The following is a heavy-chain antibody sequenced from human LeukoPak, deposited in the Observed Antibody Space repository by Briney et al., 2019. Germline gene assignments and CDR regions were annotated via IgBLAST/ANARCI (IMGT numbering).Heavy chain of an antibody. D-gene: IGHD6-6*01. J-gene: IGHJ4*02. Sequence: ASVKVSCKASGYTFTSYGISWVRQAPGQGLEWMGWISAYNGSTNYAQKLQGRVTMTTDTSTSTAYMELRSLRSDDTAVYYCARDQRRGGSSSSDYWGQGTLVTVSS. CDR2: ISAYNGST. CDR3: ARDQRRGGSSSSDY. CDR1: GYTFTSYG. V-gene: IGHV1-18*01.